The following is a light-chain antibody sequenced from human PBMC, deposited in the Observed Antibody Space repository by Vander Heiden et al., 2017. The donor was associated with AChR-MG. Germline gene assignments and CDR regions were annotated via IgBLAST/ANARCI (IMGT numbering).Light chain of an antibody. Sequence: QSVLTQPPSASGTPGQRVTIPCSGGDSNIGSNYVYSYQQRPGTTPKLLIYRNNQRPAGVPGRFSGSKSGTSASLAISGLRSEDEADYYCAAWDDGLSGPFWVFGGGTKLTVL. CDR2: RNN. CDR1: DSNIGSNY. CDR3: AAWDDGLSGPFWV. V-gene: IGLV1-47*01. J-gene: IGLJ3*02.